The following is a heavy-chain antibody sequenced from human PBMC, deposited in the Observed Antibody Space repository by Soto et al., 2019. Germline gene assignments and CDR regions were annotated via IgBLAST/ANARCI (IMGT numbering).Heavy chain of an antibody. CDR2: INHSGST. J-gene: IGHJ4*02. D-gene: IGHD1-26*01. CDR1: GGSFSGYY. V-gene: IGHV4-34*01. Sequence: PSETLSLTCAVYGGSFSGYYWSWIRQPPGKGLEWIGEINHSGSTNYNPSLKSRVTISVDTSKNQFSLKLSSVTAADTAVYYCERGKTGATLFDYWGQGTLVTVSS. CDR3: ERGKTGATLFDY.